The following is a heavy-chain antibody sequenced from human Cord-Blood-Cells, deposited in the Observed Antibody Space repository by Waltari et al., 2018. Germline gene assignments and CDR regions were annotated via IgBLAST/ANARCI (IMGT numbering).Heavy chain of an antibody. D-gene: IGHD6-6*01. CDR1: GGPISSSY. J-gene: IGHJ4*02. CDR3: ARVSIAARHSYYFDY. V-gene: IGHV4-59*01. Sequence: QVQLQESGPGLVKPSETLSLTCTVSGGPISSSYWSWIRPPPGKGLGLIGYIYYSGSTNYNPSLKSRVTISVDTSKNQFSLKLSSVTAADTAVYYCARVSIAARHSYYFDYWGQGTLVTVSS. CDR2: IYYSGST.